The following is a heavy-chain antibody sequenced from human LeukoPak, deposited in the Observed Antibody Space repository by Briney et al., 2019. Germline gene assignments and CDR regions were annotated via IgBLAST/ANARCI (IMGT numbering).Heavy chain of an antibody. CDR2: INPNSGGT. Sequence: ASVKVSCKASGYTFTGYYMHWVRQAPGQGLEWKGWINPNSGGTNYAQKFQGRVTMTRDTSISTAYMELSRLRSDDTAVYYCAREISCSSTSCPDYWGQGTLVTVSS. J-gene: IGHJ4*02. CDR1: GYTFTGYY. CDR3: AREISCSSTSCPDY. V-gene: IGHV1-2*02. D-gene: IGHD2-2*01.